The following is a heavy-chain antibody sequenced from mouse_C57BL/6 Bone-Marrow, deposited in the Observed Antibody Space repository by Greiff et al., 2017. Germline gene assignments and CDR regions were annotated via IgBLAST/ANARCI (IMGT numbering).Heavy chain of an antibody. V-gene: IGHV1-81*01. J-gene: IGHJ2*01. CDR1: GYTFTSYG. CDR3: AREAGWLLPFDY. D-gene: IGHD2-3*01. Sequence: VQLQQSGAELARPGASVKLSCKASGYTFTSYGIRWVKQRTGQGLEWIGEIYPRSGNTNYNEKFKGKAPLTAAKSSSTAYMELHSLTSEDSTRYFCAREAGWLLPFDYWGQGTTLTVSS. CDR2: IYPRSGNT.